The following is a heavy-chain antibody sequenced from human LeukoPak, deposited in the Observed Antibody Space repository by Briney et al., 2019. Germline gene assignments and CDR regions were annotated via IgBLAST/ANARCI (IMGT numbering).Heavy chain of an antibody. Sequence: SETLSLTCSVCGASVRAYHWTWIRQPPGKGLEWIGYIDTSGTTNYIPSLKSRALISVDTSKNQFSLKLTSVTAADTAVYYCGGIATAGTVDFWGQGALVTVSS. V-gene: IGHV4-4*09. CDR3: GGIATAGTVDF. CDR1: GASVRAYH. CDR2: IDTSGTT. J-gene: IGHJ4*02. D-gene: IGHD6-13*01.